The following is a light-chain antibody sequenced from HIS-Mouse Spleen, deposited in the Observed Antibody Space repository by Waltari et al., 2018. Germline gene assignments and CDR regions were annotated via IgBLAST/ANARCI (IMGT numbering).Light chain of an antibody. V-gene: IGLV2-11*01. CDR2: DVS. Sequence: SALTQPPSVSGSPGQSVTISCTGTISYVGGYNYVSWYQQHPGKAPKLMIYDVSNRPSGVPDRFSGSKSGTSASLAISGLQSEDEADYYCAAWEDSMNGWVFGGGTKLTVL. J-gene: IGLJ3*02. CDR3: AAWEDSMNGWV. CDR1: ISYVGGYNY.